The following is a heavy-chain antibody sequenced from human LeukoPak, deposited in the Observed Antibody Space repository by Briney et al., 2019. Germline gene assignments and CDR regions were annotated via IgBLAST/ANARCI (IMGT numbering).Heavy chain of an antibody. D-gene: IGHD6-19*01. V-gene: IGHV4-39*07. CDR1: GGSISSSSYY. J-gene: IGHJ3*02. CDR3: AIRDNLIAVAGGNAFDI. Sequence: SETLSLTCTVSGGSISSSSYYWGWIRQPPGKGLEWIGSIYYSGSTYYNPSLKSRVTISVDTSKNQFSLKLSSVTAADTAVYYCAIRDNLIAVAGGNAFDIWGQGTMVTVSS. CDR2: IYYSGST.